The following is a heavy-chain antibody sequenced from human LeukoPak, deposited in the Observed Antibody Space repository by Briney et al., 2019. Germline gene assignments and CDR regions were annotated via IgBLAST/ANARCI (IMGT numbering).Heavy chain of an antibody. J-gene: IGHJ4*02. CDR1: GFTCDSSW. CDR2: IDSDGTLT. D-gene: IGHD2/OR15-2a*01. CDR3: ARNIGSD. Sequence: GXLRLSCAAGGFTCDSSWMYWGRPAPGKGVGWVSRIDSDGTLTSYADSVKGRFTISRDNPKNTVYLQMNSLRAEDTAIYYCARNIGSDWGQGTLVTVSS. V-gene: IGHV3-74*01.